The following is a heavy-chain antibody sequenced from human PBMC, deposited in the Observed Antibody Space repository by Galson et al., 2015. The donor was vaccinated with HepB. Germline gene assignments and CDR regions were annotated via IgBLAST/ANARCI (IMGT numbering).Heavy chain of an antibody. J-gene: IGHJ6*02. CDR3: GRMRLPNYGVDV. CDR2: FDWDGAT. CDR1: GFSLNTRGIF. Sequence: PALVKPTQTLTLTCTFSGFSLNTRGIFMGWFRQPPGKALEWLARFDWDGATYYNTSLKARLTVSKDTSRNHVVLTMANVAPEDTGTYYCGRMRLPNYGVDVWGPGTTVIVSS. V-gene: IGHV2-70*11.